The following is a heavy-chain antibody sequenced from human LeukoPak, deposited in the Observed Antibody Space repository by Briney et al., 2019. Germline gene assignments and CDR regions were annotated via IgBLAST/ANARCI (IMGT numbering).Heavy chain of an antibody. CDR1: GGSISSGSYY. CDR3: AREGPLGFDY. Sequence: PSETLSLTCTVSGGSISSGSYYWSWIRQPAGKGLEWIGRIYTSGSTNYNPSLKSRVTISVDTSKNQFSLKLSSVTAADTAVYYCAREGPLGFDYWGQGTLVTISS. D-gene: IGHD7-27*01. J-gene: IGHJ4*02. V-gene: IGHV4-61*02. CDR2: IYTSGST.